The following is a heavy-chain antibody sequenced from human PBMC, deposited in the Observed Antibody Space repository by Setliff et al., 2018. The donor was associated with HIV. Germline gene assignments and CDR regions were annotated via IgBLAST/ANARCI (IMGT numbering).Heavy chain of an antibody. V-gene: IGHV1-24*01. D-gene: IGHD1-7*01. J-gene: IGHJ4*02. CDR3: ATFYKLTGTTSFDY. Sequence: VASVKVSCKVYGYTLSELSMHWVRQAPGKGLEWMGGFHPEHGETIYAQKFEDRVTMTEATSTGTAYMELSSLTSEDTAVYFCATFYKLTGTTSFDYWGQGTLVTVSS. CDR1: GYTLSELS. CDR2: FHPEHGET.